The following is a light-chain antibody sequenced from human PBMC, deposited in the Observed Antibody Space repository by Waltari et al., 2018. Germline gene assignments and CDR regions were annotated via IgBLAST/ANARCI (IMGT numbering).Light chain of an antibody. V-gene: IGLV6-57*04. Sequence: FLPTQPHSVSESPGQTVTISCPHNSDSLASKYVQWYQRRPGRAPMTVIYEDNQRPSGVPDRFSGSIDSSSNSASLTISGLKTEDEADYYCQSYDSSNLWVFGGGTKLTVL. CDR3: QSYDSSNLWV. J-gene: IGLJ3*02. CDR1: SDSLASKY. CDR2: EDN.